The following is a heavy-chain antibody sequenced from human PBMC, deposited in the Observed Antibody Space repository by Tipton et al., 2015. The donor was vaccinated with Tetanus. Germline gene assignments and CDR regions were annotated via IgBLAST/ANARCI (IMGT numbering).Heavy chain of an antibody. Sequence: SLRLSCAAPGFTFSNYWMSWVRQAPGRGLEWVASIKQDGSDKNYVDSVKGRFTISRDNAKNSLYLQMSSPRAEDTAVYYCARDASRYTYGSNYFDYWGQGTLVTVSS. CDR1: GFTFSNYW. D-gene: IGHD5-18*01. J-gene: IGHJ4*02. CDR3: ARDASRYTYGSNYFDY. V-gene: IGHV3-7*01. CDR2: IKQDGSDK.